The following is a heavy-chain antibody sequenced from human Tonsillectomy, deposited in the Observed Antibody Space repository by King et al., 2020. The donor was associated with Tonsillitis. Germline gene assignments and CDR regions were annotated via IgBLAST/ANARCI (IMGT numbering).Heavy chain of an antibody. Sequence: VQLQQWGAGLLKPSETLSLTCAVYGGSFSDYFWSWIRQPPGKGLEWIGDINHSGSTNSNPSLKSRVTISMDTSKNQFSLKLSSMTAADTAVYYCARGKYDFWSGYSDYFAYGGRGTLVTVSS. CDR2: INHSGST. CDR1: GGSFSDYF. CDR3: ARGKYDFWSGYSDYFAY. D-gene: IGHD3-3*01. J-gene: IGHJ4*02. V-gene: IGHV4-34*01.